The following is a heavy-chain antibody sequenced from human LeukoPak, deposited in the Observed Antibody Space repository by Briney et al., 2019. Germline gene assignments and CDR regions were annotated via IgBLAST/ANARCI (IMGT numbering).Heavy chain of an antibody. CDR1: GGSISSGSYY. Sequence: NPSETLSLTCTVSGGSISSGSYYWSWIRQPAGKGLEWIGRIYTSGGTNYNPSLKSRVTISVDTSKNQFSLKLSSVTAADTAVYYCARNYGDLEGFDYWGQGTLVTVSS. D-gene: IGHD4-17*01. CDR2: IYTSGGT. CDR3: ARNYGDLEGFDY. J-gene: IGHJ4*02. V-gene: IGHV4-61*02.